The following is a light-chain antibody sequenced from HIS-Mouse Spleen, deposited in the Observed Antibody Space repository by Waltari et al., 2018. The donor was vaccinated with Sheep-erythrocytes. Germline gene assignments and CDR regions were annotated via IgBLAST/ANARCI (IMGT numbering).Light chain of an antibody. CDR2: GAS. CDR1: PSVSSSY. V-gene: IGKV3-20*01. J-gene: IGKJ2*01. Sequence: EIVLTQSPGTLSLSPGERATLSCRASPSVSSSYLAWYQQKPGQAPRLRIYGASSRATGIPDRFSGSGSGTDFTLTISRLEPEDFATYYCLQHNSYPHTFGQGTKLEIK. CDR3: LQHNSYPHT.